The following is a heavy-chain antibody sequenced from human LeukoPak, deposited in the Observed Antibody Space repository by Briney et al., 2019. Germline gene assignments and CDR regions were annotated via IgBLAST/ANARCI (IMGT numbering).Heavy chain of an antibody. D-gene: IGHD6-6*01. Sequence: APVKVSCKASGYTFTGYYMHWVRQAPGQGLEWMGWINPNSGGTNYAQKFQGRVTMTRDTSISTAYMELSRLRSDDTAVYYCARRHSIAARPGFDYWGQGTLVTVSS. CDR3: ARRHSIAARPGFDY. J-gene: IGHJ4*02. CDR1: GYTFTGYY. CDR2: INPNSGGT. V-gene: IGHV1-2*02.